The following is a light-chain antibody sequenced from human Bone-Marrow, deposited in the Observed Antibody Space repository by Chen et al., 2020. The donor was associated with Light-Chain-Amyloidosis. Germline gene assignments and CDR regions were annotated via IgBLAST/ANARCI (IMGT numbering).Light chain of an antibody. V-gene: IGLV2-14*01. Sequence: QSALTQLASASGSPGQPITITCTGTSGDVGTYNYVSWYQKHQRNAPQVMIYAVSNRPSGVSNRFSGSKSGNTASLTISGLQAEDEADYYCSSFTRSSSYVFGPGTKVTVL. CDR2: AVS. CDR1: SGDVGTYNY. J-gene: IGLJ1*01. CDR3: SSFTRSSSYV.